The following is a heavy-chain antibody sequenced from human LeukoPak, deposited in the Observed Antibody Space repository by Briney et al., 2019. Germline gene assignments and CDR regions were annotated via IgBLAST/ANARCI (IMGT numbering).Heavy chain of an antibody. J-gene: IGHJ4*02. V-gene: IGHV3-15*01. CDR1: GFTFSNAW. CDR3: TTVGSSWNFDY. Sequence: GGSLRLSCAASGFTFSNAWMTWVRQAPGKGLEWIARIKSKSNGGTIDCAAPVKGRFTISRDDSKDTLYLQMNSLKIEDAAVYYCTTVGSSWNFDYWGQGTLVTVSS. CDR2: IKSKSNGGTI. D-gene: IGHD6-13*01.